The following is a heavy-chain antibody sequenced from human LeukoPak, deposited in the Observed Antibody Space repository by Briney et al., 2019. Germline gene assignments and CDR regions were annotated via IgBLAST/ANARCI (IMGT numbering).Heavy chain of an antibody. CDR2: IKSKTDGGTT. J-gene: IGHJ4*02. Sequence: GSLRLSCAASGFTFSNAWMSWVRQAPGKGLEWVGRIKSKTDGGTTDYAAPVKGRFTISRDDSKNTLYLQMNSLKTEDTAVYYCTTLSAYLEPFDYWGQGTLVTVSS. CDR3: TTLSAYLEPFDY. CDR1: GFTFSNAW. V-gene: IGHV3-15*01. D-gene: IGHD3-3*01.